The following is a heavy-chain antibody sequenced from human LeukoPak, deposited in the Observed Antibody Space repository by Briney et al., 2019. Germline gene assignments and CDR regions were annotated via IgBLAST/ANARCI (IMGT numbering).Heavy chain of an antibody. CDR2: ISGRGGGT. Sequence: PGGSLRLSCAASGFTFSSYAMSWVRQAPGKGLEWVSAISGRGGGTYYADSVKGRFTISRDNSKNTLSLQMNSLRAEDTAVYYCAKDGVRGALVAFDIWGQGTMVTVSS. V-gene: IGHV3-23*01. J-gene: IGHJ3*02. CDR1: GFTFSSYA. D-gene: IGHD1-26*01. CDR3: AKDGVRGALVAFDI.